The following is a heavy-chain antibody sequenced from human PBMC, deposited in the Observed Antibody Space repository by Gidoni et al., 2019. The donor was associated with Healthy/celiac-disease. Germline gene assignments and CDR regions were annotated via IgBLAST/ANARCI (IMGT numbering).Heavy chain of an antibody. V-gene: IGHV4-61*02. CDR1: GGSISSGSYY. D-gene: IGHD5-18*01. CDR3: ARDGYSYGSFGY. Sequence: QVQLQESGPGLVKPSQTLSLTFTVSGGSISSGSYYWSWIRQPAGKGLEWIGRIYTSGSTNYNPSLKSRVTISVDTSKNQFSLKLSSVTAADTAVYYCARDGYSYGSFGYWGQGTLVTVSS. CDR2: IYTSGST. J-gene: IGHJ4*02.